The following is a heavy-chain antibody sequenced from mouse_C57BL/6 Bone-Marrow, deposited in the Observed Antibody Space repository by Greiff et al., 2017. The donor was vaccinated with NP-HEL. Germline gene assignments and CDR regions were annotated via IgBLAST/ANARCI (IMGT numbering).Heavy chain of an antibody. CDR2: IYPGDGDT. D-gene: IGHD1-1*01. CDR3: ARSGSFITTVVAPYWYFDV. CDR1: GYAFSSYW. V-gene: IGHV1-80*01. J-gene: IGHJ1*03. Sequence: QVQLKQSGAELVKPGASVKISCKASGYAFSSYWMNWVKQRPGKGLEWIGQIYPGDGDTNYNGKFKGKATLTADKSSSTAYMQLSSLTSEDSAVYFCARSGSFITTVVAPYWYFDVWGTGTTVTVSS.